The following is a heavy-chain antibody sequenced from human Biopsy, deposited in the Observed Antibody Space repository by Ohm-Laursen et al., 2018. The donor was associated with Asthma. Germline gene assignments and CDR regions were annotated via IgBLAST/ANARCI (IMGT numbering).Heavy chain of an antibody. D-gene: IGHD6-13*01. CDR3: ARATSTWSQSGPHFFDR. CDR2: VHSSGST. CDR1: PGSINDYY. J-gene: IGHJ5*02. V-gene: IGHV4-59*01. Sequence: SETLSLTCTVSPGSINDYYWNWIRQFPGKGLEWIGYVHSSGSTRFNPPLKSRVTVSVDTSVDQVSLKLSSVSAADTAIYYCARATSTWSQSGPHFFDRWGPGTLVTVSS.